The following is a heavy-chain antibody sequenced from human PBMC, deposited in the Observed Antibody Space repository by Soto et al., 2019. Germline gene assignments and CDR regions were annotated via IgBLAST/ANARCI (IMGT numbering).Heavy chain of an antibody. J-gene: IGHJ4*02. Sequence: TGGSQSLSCSASGFAFTSYSMNWVRQVPGKGLEWVSSISSTTNYIYYADSMKGRFTVSRDNAKNSVYLEMNSLSAEDTAVYYCARETEDLTSNFDYWGQGTLVTVSS. CDR2: ISSTTNYI. CDR1: GFAFTSYS. CDR3: ARETEDLTSNFDY. V-gene: IGHV3-21*01.